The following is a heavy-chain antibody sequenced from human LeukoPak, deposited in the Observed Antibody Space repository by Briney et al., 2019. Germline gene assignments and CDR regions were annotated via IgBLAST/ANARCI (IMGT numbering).Heavy chain of an antibody. CDR3: ASIRRSSGWYNNWFDP. V-gene: IGHV1-8*01. J-gene: IGHJ5*02. D-gene: IGHD6-19*01. CDR2: MNPNSGNT. Sequence: ASVEVSCKASGYTFTSYDINWVRQATGQGLEWMGWMNPNSGNTGYAQKFQGRVTMTRNTSISTAYMELSSLRSEDTAVYYCASIRRSSGWYNNWFDPWGQGTLVTVSS. CDR1: GYTFTSYD.